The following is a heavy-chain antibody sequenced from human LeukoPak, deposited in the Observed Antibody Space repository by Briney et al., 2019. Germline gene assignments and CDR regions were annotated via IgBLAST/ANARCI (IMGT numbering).Heavy chain of an antibody. D-gene: IGHD3-22*01. J-gene: IGHJ6*02. V-gene: IGHV1-3*01. CDR3: VRDLYYDSSGYQYYYYYYGMDV. CDR2: INAGNGNT. Sequence: ASVKVSCKASGYTFTSYAMHWVRQAPGQRLEWMGWINAGNGNTKYSQKFQGRVTITRDTSASTAYMELSSLRSEDTAVYYCVRDLYYDSSGYQYYYYYYGMDVWGQGTTVTVSS. CDR1: GYTFTSYA.